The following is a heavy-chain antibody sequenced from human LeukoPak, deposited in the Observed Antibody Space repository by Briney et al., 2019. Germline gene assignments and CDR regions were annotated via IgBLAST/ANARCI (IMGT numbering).Heavy chain of an antibody. J-gene: IGHJ5*02. CDR3: TTEAPDYGDWFDP. Sequence: GGSLRLYSAASGFTFCNVLMSWVPPAPGEGREGVDRIKSKTDGVTTDYAATVKGRFTISRDDSKNTLYLQMNSLKTEDTAVYDCTTEAPDYGDWFDPWGQGTLVTVS. D-gene: IGHD4-17*01. CDR2: IKSKTDGVTT. V-gene: IGHV3-15*01. CDR1: GFTFCNVL.